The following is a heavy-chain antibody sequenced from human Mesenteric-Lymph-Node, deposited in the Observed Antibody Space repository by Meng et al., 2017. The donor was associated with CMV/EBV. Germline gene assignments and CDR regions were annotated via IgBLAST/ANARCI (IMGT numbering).Heavy chain of an antibody. V-gene: IGHV3-30*02. J-gene: IGHJ6*02. CDR2: IRFDGSNK. Sequence: GLIFYSDGMHWVRQAPGKGLEWVAFIRFDGSNKYYADSVKGRFTISRDNSRNTLHLQMNSLRAEDTAVYYCAKGDTIRDYSYYGMDVWGQGTTVTVSS. CDR1: GLIFYSDG. D-gene: IGHD3-10*01. CDR3: AKGDTIRDYSYYGMDV.